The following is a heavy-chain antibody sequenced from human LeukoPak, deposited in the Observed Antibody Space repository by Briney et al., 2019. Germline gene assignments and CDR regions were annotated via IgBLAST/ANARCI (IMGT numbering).Heavy chain of an antibody. CDR2: IYTSGST. Sequence: SETLSLTCTVSGGSISSYYWSWIRQPAGKGLEWIGRIYTSGSTNYNPSLTSRVTMSVDTSKNQFSLKLSSVTAADTAVYYCAREGAVQGSFDIWGQGTMVTVSS. CDR1: GGSISSYY. J-gene: IGHJ3*02. V-gene: IGHV4-4*07. CDR3: AREGAVQGSFDI.